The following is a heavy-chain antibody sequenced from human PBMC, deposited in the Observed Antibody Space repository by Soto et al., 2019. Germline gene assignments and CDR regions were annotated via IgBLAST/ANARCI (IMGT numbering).Heavy chain of an antibody. CDR3: ARTPPGYCLSTSCYLFDN. CDR1: GFTFSDFY. Sequence: PGGSLRLSCAASGFTFSDFYISWIRQAPGKGLEWVSYISSDGSTTYYADSVKGRFTISRDSAKNSLYLQMSSLRAEDTAVYYCARTPPGYCLSTSCYLFDNWGQGTLVTVSS. CDR2: ISSDGSTT. D-gene: IGHD2-2*03. J-gene: IGHJ4*02. V-gene: IGHV3-11*01.